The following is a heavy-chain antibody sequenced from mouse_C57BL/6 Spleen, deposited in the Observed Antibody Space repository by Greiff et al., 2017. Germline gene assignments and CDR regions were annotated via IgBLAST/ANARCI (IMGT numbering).Heavy chain of an antibody. CDR1: GFNIKDYY. CDR3: TTEPEEAMDY. V-gene: IGHV14-1*01. J-gene: IGHJ4*01. CDR2: IDPEDGDT. Sequence: VHVKQSGAELVRPGASVKLSCTASGFNIKDYYMHWVKQRPEQGLEWIGRIDPEDGDTEYAPKFQGKATMTADTSSNTAYLQLSSLTSEDTAVYYCTTEPEEAMDYWGQGTSVTVSS.